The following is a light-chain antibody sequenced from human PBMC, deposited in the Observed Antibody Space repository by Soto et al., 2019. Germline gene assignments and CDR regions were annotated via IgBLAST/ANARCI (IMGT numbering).Light chain of an antibody. CDR3: QQYGSSGT. CDR2: GAS. V-gene: IGKV3-20*01. Sequence: IVLTQSPGTLSLSPGERATLSCRASQSASNNYLAWYQQKPGQAPRLRIYGASNRATGIPDRLSGSGSGTDFTLTISRLEPEDFAVYYCQQYGSSGTFGQGTKVDIK. CDR1: QSASNNY. J-gene: IGKJ1*01.